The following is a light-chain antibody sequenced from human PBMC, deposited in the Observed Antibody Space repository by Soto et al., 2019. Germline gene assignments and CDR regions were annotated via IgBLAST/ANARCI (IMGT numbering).Light chain of an antibody. J-gene: IGKJ5*01. Sequence: DVLMTQTALSLSVATGQPASISCKSRQSLLHTTGETFLFWYLQTPGQSPQLLIYEVSTRVSGVPDRFSGSGSGTDFTLEISRVETDDVGIYYCMQSTQLPPTFGQGTRLEIK. CDR2: EVS. V-gene: IGKV2D-29*02. CDR1: QSLLHTTGETF. CDR3: MQSTQLPPT.